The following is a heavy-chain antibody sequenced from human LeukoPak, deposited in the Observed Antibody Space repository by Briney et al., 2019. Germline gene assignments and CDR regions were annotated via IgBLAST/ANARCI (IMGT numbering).Heavy chain of an antibody. CDR3: ARDRRGFGELPGNWFDP. D-gene: IGHD3-10*01. V-gene: IGHV4-31*03. CDR1: GGSISSGGYY. J-gene: IGHJ5*02. CDR2: IYYSGST. Sequence: SETLSLTCTVSGGSISSGGYYWSWIRQHPGKGLEWIGYIYYSGSTYYNPSLKSRVTISVDTSKNQFSLKLSSVTAADTAVYYCARDRRGFGELPGNWFDPWGRGTLVTVSS.